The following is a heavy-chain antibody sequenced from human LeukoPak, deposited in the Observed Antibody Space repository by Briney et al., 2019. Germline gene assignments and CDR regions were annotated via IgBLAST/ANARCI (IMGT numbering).Heavy chain of an antibody. V-gene: IGHV4-61*02. D-gene: IGHD3-10*01. CDR1: GGSISSSNYY. CDR3: ARGLWFGDENPPYFDY. J-gene: IGHJ4*02. Sequence: SETLSLTCTVSGGSISSSNYYWSWIRQPAGKGLEWIGRIYTSESTNYNPSLKSRVTISVDTSRNQFSLKLSSVTAADTAVYYCARGLWFGDENPPYFDYWGQGILVTVSS. CDR2: IYTSEST.